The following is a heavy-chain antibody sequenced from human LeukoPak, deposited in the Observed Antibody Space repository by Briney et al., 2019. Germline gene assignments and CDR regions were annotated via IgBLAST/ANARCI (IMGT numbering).Heavy chain of an antibody. V-gene: IGHV3-48*01. CDR2: ISSSSSTI. Sequence: GGSLRLSCAASGFTFSSYSMNWVRQAPGKGLEWVSYISSSSSTIYYADSVKGRFTISRDNSKNTLYLQMNSLRAEDTAVYYCAPRYFFGVEWFDPWGQGTLVTVSS. CDR1: GFTFSSYS. CDR3: APRYFFGVEWFDP. J-gene: IGHJ5*02. D-gene: IGHD3-3*01.